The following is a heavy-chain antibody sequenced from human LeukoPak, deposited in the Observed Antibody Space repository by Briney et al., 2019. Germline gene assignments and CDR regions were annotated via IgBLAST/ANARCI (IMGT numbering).Heavy chain of an antibody. J-gene: IGHJ4*02. Sequence: PGGSLRLSCAASGFTFSSYSMNWVRQAPGKGLEWVSSISSSSSYIYYADSVKGRFTISRDNAKNTLYLHMNSLRAEDTAIYYCAKDRESSSWYDYWGQGTLVTVSS. CDR1: GFTFSSYS. CDR3: AKDRESSSWYDY. D-gene: IGHD6-13*01. CDR2: ISSSSSYI. V-gene: IGHV3-21*04.